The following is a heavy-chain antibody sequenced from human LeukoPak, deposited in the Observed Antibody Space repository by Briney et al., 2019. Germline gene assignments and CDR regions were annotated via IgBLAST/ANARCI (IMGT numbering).Heavy chain of an antibody. CDR3: ARGPPIVVVPAAMQPFDY. V-gene: IGHV4-59*01. CDR2: IYYSGST. J-gene: IGHJ4*02. CDR1: GGSISSYY. Sequence: SETLSLTCTVSGGSISSYYWSWIRQPPGKGREWIGYIYYSGSTNYNPSLKSRVTISVDTSKNQFSLKLSSVTAADTAVYYCARGPPIVVVPAAMQPFDYWGQGTLVTVSS. D-gene: IGHD2-2*01.